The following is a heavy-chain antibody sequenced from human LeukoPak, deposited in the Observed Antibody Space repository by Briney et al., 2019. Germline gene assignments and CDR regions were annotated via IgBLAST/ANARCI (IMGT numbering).Heavy chain of an antibody. CDR1: GFTFSSYG. V-gene: IGHV3-30*02. J-gene: IGHJ4*02. Sequence: GGSLRLSCAASGFTFSSYGMHWVRQAPGKGLEWVAFIRYDGSNKYYADSVKGRFTISRDNSKNTLYLQMNSLRAEDTAVYYCAKGGYYDSSGYYYFDYWGQGTLVTAAS. D-gene: IGHD3-22*01. CDR3: AKGGYYDSSGYYYFDY. CDR2: IRYDGSNK.